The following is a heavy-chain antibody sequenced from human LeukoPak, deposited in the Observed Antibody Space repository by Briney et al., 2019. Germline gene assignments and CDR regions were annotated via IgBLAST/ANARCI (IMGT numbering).Heavy chain of an antibody. Sequence: GGSLRLSCAASGFTFSSYGMHWVRQAPGKGLEWVAVISYDGSNKYYADSVKGRFTISRDNSKNTLYLQMNSLRAEDTAVYYCAKDVVWSLDPWGQGTLATVSS. J-gene: IGHJ5*02. D-gene: IGHD2-15*01. V-gene: IGHV3-30*18. CDR2: ISYDGSNK. CDR3: AKDVVWSLDP. CDR1: GFTFSSYG.